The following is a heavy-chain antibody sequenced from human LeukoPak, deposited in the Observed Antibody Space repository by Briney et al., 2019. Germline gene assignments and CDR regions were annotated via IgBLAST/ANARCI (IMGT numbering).Heavy chain of an antibody. Sequence: GGSLRLSCAASGFTVSSNYMSWVRQAPSKGLEWVSVIYSGGSTYYADSVKGRFTISRDNSKNTLYLQMNSLRAEDTAVYYCARENYDIYGMDVWGQGTTVTVSS. CDR1: GFTVSSNY. J-gene: IGHJ6*02. CDR3: ARENYDIYGMDV. V-gene: IGHV3-53*01. D-gene: IGHD3-9*01. CDR2: IYSGGST.